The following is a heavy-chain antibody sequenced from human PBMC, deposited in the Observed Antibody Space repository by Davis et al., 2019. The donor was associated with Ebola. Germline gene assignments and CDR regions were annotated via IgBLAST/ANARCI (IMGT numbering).Heavy chain of an antibody. D-gene: IGHD3-22*01. J-gene: IGHJ4*02. CDR1: GFTFSSYW. V-gene: IGHV3-74*01. Sequence: HTGGSLRLSCAASGFTFSSYWMHWVRHAPGKGLVWVSRINSDGSSTSYADSVKGRFTISRDNAKNTLYLQMNSLRAEDTAVYYCAKGYYYDSFDYWGQGTLVTVSS. CDR2: INSDGSST. CDR3: AKGYYYDSFDY.